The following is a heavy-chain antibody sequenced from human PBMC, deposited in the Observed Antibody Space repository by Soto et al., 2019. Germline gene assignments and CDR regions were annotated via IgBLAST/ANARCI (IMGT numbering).Heavy chain of an antibody. J-gene: IGHJ6*02. D-gene: IGHD4-17*01. CDR3: ARGPKLTDFGDRGYYGMDV. Sequence: QVHLVQSGAEVKKPGASVTFPCKASGYTFSNYYMHWVRQAPGQGLEWVGIINPSGGGTTYAQNFQGRVTMTRDTSKSTGYMELNSLRSEDPAVYYCARGPKLTDFGDRGYYGMDVWGHGTTVTVSS. CDR1: GYTFSNYY. V-gene: IGHV1-46*01. CDR2: INPSGGGT.